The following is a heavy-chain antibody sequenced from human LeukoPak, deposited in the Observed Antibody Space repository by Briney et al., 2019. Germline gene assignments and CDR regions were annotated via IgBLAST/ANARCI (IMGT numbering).Heavy chain of an antibody. CDR2: ISSSSTYI. V-gene: IGHV3-21*01. D-gene: IGHD3-22*01. CDR3: ARDGDYDSSGRAFDI. CDR1: GFIFSSYS. Sequence: GGSLRLSCAASGFIFSSYSMNWVRQAPGKGLEWVSSISSSSTYIYHADSVKGRFTISRDNAKNSVYLQMNSLRAEDTAVYYCARDGDYDSSGRAFDIWGQGTMVTVSS. J-gene: IGHJ3*02.